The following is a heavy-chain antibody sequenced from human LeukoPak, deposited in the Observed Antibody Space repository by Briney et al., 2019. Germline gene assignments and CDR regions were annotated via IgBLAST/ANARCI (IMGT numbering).Heavy chain of an antibody. D-gene: IGHD5-12*01. V-gene: IGHV4-38-2*01. Sequence: SETLSLTCAVSGYSISSGYYWGWIRQPPGKGLEWIGSIYHSGSTYYNPSLKSRVTISVNTSKNQFSLKLSSVTAADTAVYYCARATSGYSGYATLSLSPLPDYWGQGTLVTVSS. CDR3: ARATSGYSGYATLSLSPLPDY. CDR2: IYHSGST. J-gene: IGHJ4*02. CDR1: GYSISSGYY.